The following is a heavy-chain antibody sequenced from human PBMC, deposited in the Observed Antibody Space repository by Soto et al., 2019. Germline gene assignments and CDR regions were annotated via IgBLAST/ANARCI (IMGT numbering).Heavy chain of an antibody. D-gene: IGHD4-17*01. CDR1: GFTFSSYA. CDR2: ISYDGSNK. V-gene: IGHV3-30-3*01. J-gene: IGHJ4*02. Sequence: PGGSLRLSCAASGFTFSSYAMHWVRQAPGKGLEWVAVISYDGSNKYYADSVKGRFTISRDNSKNTLYLQMNSLRAEDTAVYYCARGDYGDYISLDYWGQGTLVTVSS. CDR3: ARGDYGDYISLDY.